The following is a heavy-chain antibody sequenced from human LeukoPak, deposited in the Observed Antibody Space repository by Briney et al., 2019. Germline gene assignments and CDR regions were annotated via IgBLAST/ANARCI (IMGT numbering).Heavy chain of an antibody. J-gene: IGHJ4*02. V-gene: IGHV1-2*06. CDR1: GHTFTGYY. CDR2: INPNSGGT. Sequence: GASVKVSCKASGHTFTGYYMHWVRQAPGQGLEWMGRINPNSGGTNYAQKFQGRVTMTRDTSISTAYMELSRLRSDDTAVYYCARDPGYCTNGVCYTDRYYFDYWGQGTLVTVSS. CDR3: ARDPGYCTNGVCYTDRYYFDY. D-gene: IGHD2-8*01.